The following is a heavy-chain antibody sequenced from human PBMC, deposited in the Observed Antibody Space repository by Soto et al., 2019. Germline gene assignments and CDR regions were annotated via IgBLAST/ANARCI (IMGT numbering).Heavy chain of an antibody. V-gene: IGHV4-61*01. CDR2: IYYSGST. CDR1: GGSVSSGSYY. J-gene: IGHJ4*02. CDR3: ARLPPTPTFDY. Sequence: SETLSLTCTVSGGSVSSGSYYWSWIRQPPGKGLEWIGYIYYSGSTNYNPSLKSRVTISVDTSKNQFSLKLSSVTAADTAVYYCARLPPTPTFDYWGQGTLVTVSS.